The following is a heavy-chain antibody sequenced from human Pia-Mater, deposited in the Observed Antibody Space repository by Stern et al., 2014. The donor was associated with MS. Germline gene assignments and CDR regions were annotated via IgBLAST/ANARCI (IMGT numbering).Heavy chain of an antibody. J-gene: IGHJ6*02. D-gene: IGHD1-14*01. CDR1: GGTFNVYA. CDR3: ARDGWHTYNYGLDV. CDR2: IIPIIGTA. Sequence: QVQLVQSGAEVKKPGSSVKISCKASGGTFNVYAINWLRQAPGQGLEWMGGIIPIIGTANYAQKFQGRVTITADESTRTSSMQLSSLRSDDTAVYYCARDGWHTYNYGLDVWGQGTTVTVSS. V-gene: IGHV1-69*01.